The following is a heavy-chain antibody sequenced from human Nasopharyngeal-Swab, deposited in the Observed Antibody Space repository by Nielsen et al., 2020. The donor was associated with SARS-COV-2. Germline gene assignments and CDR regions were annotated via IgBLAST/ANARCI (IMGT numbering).Heavy chain of an antibody. V-gene: IGHV3-74*01. CDR2: INPDGSST. CDR1: GFTFSSYA. Sequence: GESLKISCAASGFTFSSYAMSWVRQAPGKGLVWVSRINPDGSSTDYAGSVKGRFTISRDNAKNTLYLQMSSLRAEDTAVYYCARSLILQRDAFDIWGQGTMVTVSS. CDR3: ARSLILQRDAFDI. J-gene: IGHJ3*02. D-gene: IGHD1-1*01.